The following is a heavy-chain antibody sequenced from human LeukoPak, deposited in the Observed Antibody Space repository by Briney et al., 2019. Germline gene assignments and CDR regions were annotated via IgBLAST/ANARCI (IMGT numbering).Heavy chain of an antibody. CDR3: ARYLRRPYYFDY. V-gene: IGHV4-34*01. Sequence: SETLSLTCAVYGGSFGGYYWSWIRQPPGKGLEWIGEINHSGSTNYSPSLKSRVTISVDTSKNQFSLKLSSVTAADTAVYYCARYLRRPYYFDYWGQGTLATVSS. CDR1: GGSFGGYY. CDR2: INHSGST. J-gene: IGHJ4*02.